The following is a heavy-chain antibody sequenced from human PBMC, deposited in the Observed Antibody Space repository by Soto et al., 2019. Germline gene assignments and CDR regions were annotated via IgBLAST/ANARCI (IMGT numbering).Heavy chain of an antibody. CDR3: ARSEVIPEGCDY. CDR2: INAGKGNT. Sequence: ASVRVSCKASGYIFTTYALHWVRQAPGQRLEWMGWINAGKGNTKYSQKFQDRVTITRDTSASVAYMELSSLASEDTAVYYCARSEVIPEGCDYWGQGTLVTVSS. J-gene: IGHJ4*02. D-gene: IGHD3-16*02. CDR1: GYIFTTYA. V-gene: IGHV1-3*01.